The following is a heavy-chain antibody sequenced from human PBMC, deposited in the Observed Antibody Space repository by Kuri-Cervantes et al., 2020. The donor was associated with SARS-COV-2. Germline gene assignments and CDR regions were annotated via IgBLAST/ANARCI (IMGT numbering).Heavy chain of an antibody. CDR2: IHYSGST. CDR1: GGSFSGYY. D-gene: IGHD4-17*01. J-gene: IGHJ4*02. V-gene: IGHV4-34*01. Sequence: SQTLSLTCAVYGGSFSGYYWGWIRQPPGKGLEWIGSIHYSGSTYYNPSLKTRATISVDTSRNQFSLKLSSVTAADTAVYYCARLTTVTTFDYWGQGTLVTVSS. CDR3: ARLTTVTTFDY.